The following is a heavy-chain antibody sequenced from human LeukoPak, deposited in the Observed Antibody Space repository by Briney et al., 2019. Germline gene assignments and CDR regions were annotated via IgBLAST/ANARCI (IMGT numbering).Heavy chain of an antibody. J-gene: IGHJ4*02. D-gene: IGHD3-22*01. CDR3: ARGGHSSGYYYPSPIYFDY. CDR1: GGSISSYY. Sequence: SETLSLTCTVSGGSISSYYWSWIRQPPGKGLEWIGYIYYSGSTNYNPSLKSRVTISVDTSKNQFSLKLSSVTAADTAVYYCARGGHSSGYYYPSPIYFDYWGQGTLVTVSS. V-gene: IGHV4-59*08. CDR2: IYYSGST.